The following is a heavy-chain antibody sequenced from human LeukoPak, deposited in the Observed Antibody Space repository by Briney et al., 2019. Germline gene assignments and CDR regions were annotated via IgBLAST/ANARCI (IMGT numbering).Heavy chain of an antibody. Sequence: SETLSLTCTVSGGSISSGGYYWSWIRQPPGTDLEWIGYIYHSGSTYYNPSLKSRVTISVDRSKNQFSLKLSSVTAADTAVYYCARDGSRGYYPFDYWGQGTLVTVSS. CDR1: GGSISSGGYY. J-gene: IGHJ4*02. CDR3: ARDGSRGYYPFDY. V-gene: IGHV4-30-2*01. CDR2: IYHSGST. D-gene: IGHD3-22*01.